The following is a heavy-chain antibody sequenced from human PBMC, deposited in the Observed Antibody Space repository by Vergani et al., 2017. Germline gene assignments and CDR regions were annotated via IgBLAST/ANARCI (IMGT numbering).Heavy chain of an antibody. J-gene: IGHJ4*02. D-gene: IGHD7-27*01. V-gene: IGHV4-4*07. Sequence: QVQMQESGPGLVKTSETLSLTCSASGAPISYWCWSWLRQPAGKGLEWIGRLCPSGSTNYKPSLKSRVTMSIVTSKNQFSLKLTSVTAADTAVYYCATGAGPFDLWGQGTLVTVSS. CDR3: ATGAGPFDL. CDR2: LCPSGST. CDR1: GAPISYWC.